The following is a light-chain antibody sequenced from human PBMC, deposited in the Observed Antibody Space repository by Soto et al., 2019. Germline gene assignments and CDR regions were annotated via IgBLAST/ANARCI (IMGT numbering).Light chain of an antibody. CDR3: SSYAASNNFYFV. V-gene: IGLV2-8*01. CDR1: SSDVVGYNY. J-gene: IGLJ7*01. Sequence: QSALTQPPSASVSPGQSVTISCTGTSSDVVGYNYVSWYQQYPGRAPKLMIYEVTKRPSGVPDRFSGSKSGNTASLTVSGLQAEDEADYYCSSYAASNNFYFVFGGGTQLTVL. CDR2: EVT.